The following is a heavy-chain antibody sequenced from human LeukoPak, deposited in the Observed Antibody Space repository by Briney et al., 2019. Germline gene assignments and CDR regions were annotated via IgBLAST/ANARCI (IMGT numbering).Heavy chain of an antibody. CDR1: GGSLSTTSW. CDR2: VYHSGGGNN. CDR3: ASGSSSWYLIIDY. J-gene: IGHJ4*02. V-gene: IGHV4-4*02. Sequence: SETLSLTCAVSGGSLSTTSWWVWLRQPPGKGLEWIGEVYHSGGGNNNYNPSLKSRATISLDTSRNQFSLNLSSVTAADTAVYYCASGSSSWYLIIDYWGQGTLVTVSS. D-gene: IGHD6-13*01.